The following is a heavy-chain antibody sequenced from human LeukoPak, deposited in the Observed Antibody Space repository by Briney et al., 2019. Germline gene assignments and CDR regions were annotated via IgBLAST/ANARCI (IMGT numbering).Heavy chain of an antibody. V-gene: IGHV4-34*08. J-gene: IGHJ4*02. CDR2: INHSGST. CDR1: GFIVSSNY. D-gene: IGHD1-26*01. CDR3: TYSGSNYPDY. Sequence: PGGSLRLSCAASGFIVSSNYMSWIRQSPGKGLEWIGEINHSGSTNYNPSLKSRVTISLGTSKNQFSLRLSSVTAADTAVYYCTYSGSNYPDYWGQGTLVIVSS.